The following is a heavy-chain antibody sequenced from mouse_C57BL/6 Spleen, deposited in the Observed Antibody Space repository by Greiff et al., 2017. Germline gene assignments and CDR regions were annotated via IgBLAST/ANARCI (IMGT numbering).Heavy chain of an antibody. CDR1: GYTFTSYW. J-gene: IGHJ2*01. CDR2: IDPSDSYT. Sequence: QVQLQQPGAELVRPGTSVKLSCKASGYTFTSYWMHWVKQRPGQGLEWIGVIDPSDSYTNYNQKFKGKATLTVDTSSSTAYMQLSSLPSEDSAVYYCARRDYGGYFDYWGQGTTLTVSS. CDR3: ARRDYGGYFDY. V-gene: IGHV1-59*01. D-gene: IGHD1-1*01.